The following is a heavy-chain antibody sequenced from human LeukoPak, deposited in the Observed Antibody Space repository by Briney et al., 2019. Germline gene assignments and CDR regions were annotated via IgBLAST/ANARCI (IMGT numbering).Heavy chain of an antibody. CDR1: GGSFSGYY. Sequence: SETLSLTCAVYGGSFSGYYWSWIRQPPGEGLEWIGEINHSGSTNYNPSLKSRVTISVDTSKNQFSLKLSSVTAADTAVYYCARGDPDYYDSSGYYSYDYWGQGTLVTVSS. CDR2: INHSGST. D-gene: IGHD3-22*01. CDR3: ARGDPDYYDSSGYYSYDY. J-gene: IGHJ4*02. V-gene: IGHV4-34*01.